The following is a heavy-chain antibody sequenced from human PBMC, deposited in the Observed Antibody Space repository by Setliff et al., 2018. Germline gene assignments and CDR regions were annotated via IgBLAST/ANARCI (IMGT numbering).Heavy chain of an antibody. CDR2: INPGDGST. D-gene: IGHD3-3*01. CDR1: GGTFSSYA. J-gene: IGHJ4*02. V-gene: IGHV1-46*01. Sequence: ASVKVSCKASGGTFSSYAISWVRQAPGQGLEWVGVINPGDGSTTYAQKFQGRVKMTRDTSTNTVYMQLNSLRFEDRAVYYCARENTAKNFWGEESDYWGQGTLVTVSS. CDR3: ARENTAKNFWGEESDY.